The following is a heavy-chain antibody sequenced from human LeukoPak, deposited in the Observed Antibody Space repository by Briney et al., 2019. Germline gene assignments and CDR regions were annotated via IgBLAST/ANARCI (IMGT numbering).Heavy chain of an antibody. Sequence: SVKVSCKASGGTFSSYAISWVRQAPGQGLEWMGGIIPIFGTANYAQKFQGRVTITADESTSTAYMELSSLRSEDTAVYYCARSYQLLQKSYWYFDLWGRGTLVTVSS. D-gene: IGHD2-2*01. CDR2: IIPIFGTA. V-gene: IGHV1-69*13. CDR3: ARSYQLLQKSYWYFDL. CDR1: GGTFSSYA. J-gene: IGHJ2*01.